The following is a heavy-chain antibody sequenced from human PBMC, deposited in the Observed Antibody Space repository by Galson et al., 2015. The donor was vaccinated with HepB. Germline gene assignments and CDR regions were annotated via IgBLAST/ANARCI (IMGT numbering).Heavy chain of an antibody. D-gene: IGHD4-17*01. Sequence: SVKVSCKASGYTFANYGFAWVRQAPGQGLEWMGWINTDNGKTVYVQRFQGRVTMTRDTSTSTVYMELRSLRSDDTAVYYCARALYDYGDYGPQSYWGQGTLVTVSS. CDR3: ARALYDYGDYGPQSY. CDR1: GYTFANYG. V-gene: IGHV1-18*04. J-gene: IGHJ4*02. CDR2: INTDNGKT.